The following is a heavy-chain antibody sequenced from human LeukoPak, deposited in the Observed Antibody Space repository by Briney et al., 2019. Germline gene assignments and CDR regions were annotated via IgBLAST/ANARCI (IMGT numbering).Heavy chain of an antibody. CDR1: GFTVSSNY. J-gene: IGHJ6*02. D-gene: IGHD3-22*01. CDR2: IYSGGST. CDR3: ASLNDSSGYYYYYYYGMDV. Sequence: PGGSLRLSCAASGFTVSSNYMSWVRQAPGKGLEWVSVIYSGGSTYYADSVKGRFTNSRDNSKNTPYLQMNSLRAEDTAVYYCASLNDSSGYYYYYYYGMDVWGQGTTVTVSS. V-gene: IGHV3-66*01.